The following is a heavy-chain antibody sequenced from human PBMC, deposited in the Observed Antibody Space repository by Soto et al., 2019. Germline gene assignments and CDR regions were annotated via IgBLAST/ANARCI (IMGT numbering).Heavy chain of an antibody. D-gene: IGHD3-16*01. V-gene: IGHV1-58*01. CDR3: AADPPGGASKQFDY. CDR2: IVVGSGNT. Sequence: SLKVSCKASGFTFTSSAVQWVRQARGQRLEWIGWIVVGSGNTNYAQKFQERVTITRDMSTSTAYMELSSLRSEDTAVYYCAADPPGGASKQFDYWGQGTLVTVSS. CDR1: GFTFTSSA. J-gene: IGHJ4*02.